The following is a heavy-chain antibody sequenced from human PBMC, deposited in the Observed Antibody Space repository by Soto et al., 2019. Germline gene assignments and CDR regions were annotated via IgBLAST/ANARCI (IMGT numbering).Heavy chain of an antibody. D-gene: IGHD6-6*01. J-gene: IGHJ4*02. V-gene: IGHV3-23*01. CDR1: EFTFSAFA. Sequence: GRPMRLPCGASEFTFSAFAMTCVRQAQGRGLQWVATISDSGDITYADSVKGRFTIARDHSRNTLYLQMNNLRAEDKAIYYFAKPWVPSITDRHPRFDYGGRGTLDPVTS. CDR3: AKPWVPSITDRHPRFDY. CDR2: ISDSGDIT.